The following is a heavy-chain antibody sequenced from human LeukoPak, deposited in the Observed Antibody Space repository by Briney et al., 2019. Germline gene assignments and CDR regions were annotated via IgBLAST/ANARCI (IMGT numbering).Heavy chain of an antibody. Sequence: ASVKVSCKASGYTFTSYCMHWVRQAPGQGLEWMGIINPSGGSTSYAQKFQGRVTMTRDTSTSTVYMELSSLRSEDTAVYYCARGGPLVVGATNWFDPWGQGTLVTVSS. D-gene: IGHD1-26*01. CDR2: INPSGGST. V-gene: IGHV1-46*01. J-gene: IGHJ5*02. CDR1: GYTFTSYC. CDR3: ARGGPLVVGATNWFDP.